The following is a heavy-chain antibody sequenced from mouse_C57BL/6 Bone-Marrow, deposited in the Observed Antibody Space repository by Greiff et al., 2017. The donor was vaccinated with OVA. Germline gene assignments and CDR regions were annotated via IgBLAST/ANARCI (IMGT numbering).Heavy chain of an antibody. V-gene: IGHV11-2*01. Sequence: EVHLVETGGGLVQPGGSRGLSCEGSGFTFSGFWMSWVRQTPGKTLEWIGDINSDGSAINYAPSIKDRFTIFRDNDKSTLYLQMSNVRSEDTATYFCMRNFDVWGTGTTVTVSS. CDR2: INSDGSAI. J-gene: IGHJ1*03. CDR3: MRNFDV. CDR1: GFTFSGFW.